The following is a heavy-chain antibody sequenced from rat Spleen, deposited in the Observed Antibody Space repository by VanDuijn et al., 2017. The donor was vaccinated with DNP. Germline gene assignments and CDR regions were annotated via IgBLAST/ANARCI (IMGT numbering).Heavy chain of an antibody. Sequence: EVQLVESGGGLVQPGRSLKLSCAASGFTFSDYNMAWVRQAPKKGLEWVASISPTGDSTYYQDSVKGRFTASRDDAKNILYLQMDSLRSEDTATYYCVTHYNYWFFDFWGPGTMVSVSS. CDR1: GFTFSDYN. CDR3: VTHYNYWFFDF. V-gene: IGHV5S10*01. CDR2: ISPTGDST. J-gene: IGHJ1*01.